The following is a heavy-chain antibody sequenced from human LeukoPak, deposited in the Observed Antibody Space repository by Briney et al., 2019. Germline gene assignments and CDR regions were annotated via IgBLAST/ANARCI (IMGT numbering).Heavy chain of an antibody. CDR3: ARGSPFGAY. J-gene: IGHJ4*02. Sequence: GGSLRLSCTASGFTFSNFWMHWVRQAPGEGLEWVANIKQDGSEKYCVDSVKGRFTISRDNAKSSVYLQMNSLRAEDTAVYYCARGSPFGAYWGQGTLVTVSS. CDR2: IKQDGSEK. CDR1: GFTFSNFW. D-gene: IGHD4/OR15-4a*01. V-gene: IGHV3-7*01.